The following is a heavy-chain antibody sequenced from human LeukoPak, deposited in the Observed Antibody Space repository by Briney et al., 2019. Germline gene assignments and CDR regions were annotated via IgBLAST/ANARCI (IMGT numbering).Heavy chain of an antibody. D-gene: IGHD3-3*01. CDR3: ARLSSADFWSGYYSNWFDP. CDR1: GGTFISYA. CDR2: IIPIFGTA. Sequence: SVKVSCKASGGTFISYAISWVRQASGQGLEWMGGIIPIFGTANYAQKFQGRVTITADESTSTAYMELSSLRSEDTAVYYCARLSSADFWSGYYSNWFDPWGQGTLVTVSS. V-gene: IGHV1-69*01. J-gene: IGHJ5*02.